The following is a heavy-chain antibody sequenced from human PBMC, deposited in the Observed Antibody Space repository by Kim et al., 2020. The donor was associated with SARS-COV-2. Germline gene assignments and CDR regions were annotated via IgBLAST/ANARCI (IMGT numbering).Heavy chain of an antibody. V-gene: IGHV4-59*13. CDR1: GGSISSYY. Sequence: SETLSLTCTVSGGSISSYYWSWIRQPPGKGLEWIGYIYYSGSTNYNPSLKSRVTISVDTSKNQFSLKLSSVTAADTAVYYCARAQGDGYNSLGAFDIWGQGTMVTVSS. D-gene: IGHD5-12*01. CDR2: IYYSGST. CDR3: ARAQGDGYNSLGAFDI. J-gene: IGHJ3*02.